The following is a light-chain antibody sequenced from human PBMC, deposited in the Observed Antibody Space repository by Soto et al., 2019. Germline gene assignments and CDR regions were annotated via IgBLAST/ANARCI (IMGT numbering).Light chain of an antibody. CDR3: QQRSNWPTP. CDR1: QSVRSY. Sequence: EIVLTQSPATLSLSPGERATLSCRASQSVRSYLAWYQQKPGQAPRLLIYDASNRAAGIPARFSGSGSGTDFTLTISSLEPEDFAVYYCQQRSNWPTPFGQGTKVEI. CDR2: DAS. V-gene: IGKV3-11*01. J-gene: IGKJ1*01.